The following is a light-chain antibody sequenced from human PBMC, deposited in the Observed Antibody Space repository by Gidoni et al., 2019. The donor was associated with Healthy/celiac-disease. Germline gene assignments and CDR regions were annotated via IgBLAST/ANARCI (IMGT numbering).Light chain of an antibody. Sequence: IQMTQSPSTLSASVGDRVTITCRASQSISSWLAWYQQKPGKAPKLLIYKASSLESGVPSRFSGSGSGKEFTLTISSLQPDDFATYYCQQYNSYWTFXQXTKVEIK. V-gene: IGKV1-5*03. CDR2: KAS. J-gene: IGKJ1*01. CDR3: QQYNSYWT. CDR1: QSISSW.